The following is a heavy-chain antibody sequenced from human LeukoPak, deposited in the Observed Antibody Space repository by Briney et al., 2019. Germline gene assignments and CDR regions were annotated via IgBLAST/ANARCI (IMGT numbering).Heavy chain of an antibody. CDR1: GYSFTSYW. D-gene: IGHD3-10*01. CDR2: IYPSDSQT. Sequence: GESLKVSFKGSGYSFTSYWIGWVRQMPGKGLECMGIIYPSDSQTRYTLSFQGQVTISADKSINTAYLQWSSLKASDTALYYWARPGRYDAFDIWGQGTVVTVSS. CDR3: ARPGRYDAFDI. J-gene: IGHJ3*02. V-gene: IGHV5-51*01.